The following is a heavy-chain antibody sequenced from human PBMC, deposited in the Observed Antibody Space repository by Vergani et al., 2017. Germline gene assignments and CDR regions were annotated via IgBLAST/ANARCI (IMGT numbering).Heavy chain of an antibody. CDR1: GGSFSGYY. V-gene: IGHV4-34*01. D-gene: IGHD3-22*01. J-gene: IGHJ4*02. CDR3: ARAVDDSSGDMDRFDY. Sequence: QVQLQQWGAGLLKPSETLSLTCAVYGGSFSGYYWSWIRQPPGKGLEWSGEINNSGSTNYNPSLKSRVTISVDTSNNQFSLTLSSVTAADTAVDYCARAVDDSSGDMDRFDYWGQGTLVTVSS. CDR2: INNSGST.